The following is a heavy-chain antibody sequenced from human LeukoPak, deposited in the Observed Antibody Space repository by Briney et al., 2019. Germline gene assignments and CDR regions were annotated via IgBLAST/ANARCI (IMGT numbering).Heavy chain of an antibody. CDR3: ARDPSLVAPPY. CDR1: RFTFSIYW. CDR2: INQDGSEK. V-gene: IGHV3-7*01. J-gene: IGHJ4*02. D-gene: IGHD2-8*02. Sequence: GGSLRLSCAASRFTFSIYWMSWVRQAPGKGLEWVANINQDGSEKYYVDSVKGRFTISRDNAKNSLSLQMNSPRAEDTAVYFCARDPSLVAPPYWGQGTLVTVSS.